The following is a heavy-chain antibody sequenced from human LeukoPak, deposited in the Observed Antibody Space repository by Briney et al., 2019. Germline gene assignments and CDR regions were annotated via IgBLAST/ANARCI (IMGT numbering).Heavy chain of an antibody. J-gene: IGHJ3*02. CDR2: VRSSRAHI. Sequence: PGRSLRLSCAASGFSLSSYRINWVRQAPGKWLEWVSSVRSSRAHIYYADPVTGRLTISRDTAKHSIYLQMNSLRADDTSLYDCATRVTADSYDASDILGQGTFVSVSS. D-gene: IGHD2-21*02. CDR3: ATRVTADSYDASDI. CDR1: GFSLSSYR. V-gene: IGHV3-21*03.